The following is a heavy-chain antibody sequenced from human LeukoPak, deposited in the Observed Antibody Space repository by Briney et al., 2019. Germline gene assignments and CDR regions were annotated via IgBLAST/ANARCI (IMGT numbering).Heavy chain of an antibody. CDR3: ARIGYCSGGSCYWVYFDY. Sequence: PGGSLRLSCAASGLTFSSYGMHWVRQAPGKGLEWVAVIWYDGSSTYYADSVKGRFTISRDNSKNTLYLQMNSLRAEDTAVYYCARIGYCSGGSCYWVYFDYWGQGTLVTVSS. J-gene: IGHJ4*02. D-gene: IGHD2-15*01. CDR2: IWYDGSST. V-gene: IGHV3-33*01. CDR1: GLTFSSYG.